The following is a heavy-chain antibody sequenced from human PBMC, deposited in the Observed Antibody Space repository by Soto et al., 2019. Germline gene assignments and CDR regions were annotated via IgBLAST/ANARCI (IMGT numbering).Heavy chain of an antibody. J-gene: IGHJ4*02. CDR3: ARADE. CDR2: ISSSSDYV. V-gene: IGHV3-21*01. CDR1: GFTFSTYK. Sequence: PGGSLRLSCAASGFTFSTYKMNWVRQAPGKGLEWVSSISSSSDYVHYADSVKGRFTISRDNAKNSLSLQMNSLRAEDTAVYYCARADEWGQGTLVTVSS.